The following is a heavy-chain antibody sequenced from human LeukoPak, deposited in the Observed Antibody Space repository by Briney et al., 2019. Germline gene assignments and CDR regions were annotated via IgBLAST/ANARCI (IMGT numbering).Heavy chain of an antibody. CDR2: IIPIFGTA. Sequence: ASVKVSCKASGGTFSSYAISWVRQAPGQGLEWMGGIIPIFGTANYAQKFQGRVTITADESTSTAYMELSSLRSEDTAVYYCARSGTGGMVATKFDYWGQGTLVTVSS. V-gene: IGHV1-69*13. D-gene: IGHD5-12*01. CDR1: GGTFSSYA. J-gene: IGHJ4*02. CDR3: ARSGTGGMVATKFDY.